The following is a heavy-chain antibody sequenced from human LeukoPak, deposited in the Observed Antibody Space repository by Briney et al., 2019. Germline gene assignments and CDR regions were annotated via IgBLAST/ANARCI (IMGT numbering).Heavy chain of an antibody. CDR3: AKDIKDYYDSSGIDY. CDR2: ISGSGGST. Sequence: PGGSLRLSCAASGFTFSSYAMSWVRQAPGKGLEWVSAISGSGGSTYYADSVKGRFTISRDNAKNSLYLQMNSLRAEDTALYYCAKDIKDYYDSSGIDYWGQGTLVTVSS. V-gene: IGHV3-23*01. CDR1: GFTFSSYA. D-gene: IGHD3-22*01. J-gene: IGHJ4*02.